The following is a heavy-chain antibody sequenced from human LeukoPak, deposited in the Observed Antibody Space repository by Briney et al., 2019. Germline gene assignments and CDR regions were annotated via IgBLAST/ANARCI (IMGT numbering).Heavy chain of an antibody. CDR3: ARDRYCSGGSCYPIDDY. CDR2: IIPIFGTA. D-gene: IGHD2-15*01. J-gene: IGHJ4*02. Sequence: GSSVKVSCKASGGTFSSYAISWVRQAPGQGLEWMGGIIPIFGTANYVQKFQGRVTITADESTSTAYMELSSLRSEDTAVYYCARDRYCSGGSCYPIDDYWGQGTLVTVSS. V-gene: IGHV1-69*01. CDR1: GGTFSSYA.